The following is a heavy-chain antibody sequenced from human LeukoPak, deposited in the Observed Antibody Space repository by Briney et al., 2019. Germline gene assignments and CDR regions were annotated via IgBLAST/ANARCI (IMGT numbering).Heavy chain of an antibody. CDR2: IDYSGST. D-gene: IGHD1-26*01. V-gene: IGHV4-39*01. J-gene: IGHJ3*02. Sequence: PSETLSLTCTVAGGSISSSSDYWGWIRQPPGKGLEWIGRIDYSGSTYYNPSLKSRVTISVDTSKNQFSLKRSSVTAADTAVYYCANTGGWELSNGFWADAFDIWGQGTMVTVSS. CDR1: GGSISSSSDY. CDR3: ANTGGWELSNGFWADAFDI.